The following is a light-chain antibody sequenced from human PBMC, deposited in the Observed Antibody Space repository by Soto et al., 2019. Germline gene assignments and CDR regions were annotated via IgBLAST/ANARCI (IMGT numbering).Light chain of an antibody. Sequence: EIVLTQSPGTLSLSPGERATLSCRASESVNRNYLAWYQQKPGQAPRLLIYGASTRPSGIPARFSGSGSGTDFTLTISALEPEDFAVSYCQRYGTSRGTFGQGTKLEIK. CDR3: QRYGTSRGT. CDR2: GAS. CDR1: ESVNRNY. J-gene: IGKJ2*01. V-gene: IGKV3-20*01.